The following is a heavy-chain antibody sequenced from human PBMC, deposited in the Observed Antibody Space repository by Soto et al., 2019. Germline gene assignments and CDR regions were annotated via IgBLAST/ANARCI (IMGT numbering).Heavy chain of an antibody. D-gene: IGHD1-26*01. V-gene: IGHV3-74*01. CDR3: VWDPYDF. Sequence: EVQLVESGGGLVQPGGSLRLSCAASGFTFTTYWMHWVRQAPGQGLVWVSRINRDGSSTDYADSVKGRFTSSRDKRKNTVYLQMSRLRAEDTAVYFCVWDPYDFWGQGTLVTVSS. J-gene: IGHJ4*02. CDR1: GFTFTTYW. CDR2: INRDGSST.